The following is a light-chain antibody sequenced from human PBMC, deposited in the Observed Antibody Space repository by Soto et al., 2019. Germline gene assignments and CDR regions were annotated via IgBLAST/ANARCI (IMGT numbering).Light chain of an antibody. CDR2: GTF. Sequence: IQLTQSPSSLSASVGDRVSITCRASQDIKTYLAWYQQKQGKAPKLLISGTFTLQSGVPSRFSCSPSGTEFTLTISSLQPDAYATYYCQQYNSYSPLTFGGGTKVEIK. CDR3: QQYNSYSPLT. V-gene: IGKV1-9*01. CDR1: QDIKTY. J-gene: IGKJ4*01.